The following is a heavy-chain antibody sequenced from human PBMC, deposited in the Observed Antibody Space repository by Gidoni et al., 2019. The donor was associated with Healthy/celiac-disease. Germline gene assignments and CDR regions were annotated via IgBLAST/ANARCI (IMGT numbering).Heavy chain of an antibody. Sequence: GSTYYNPSLKSRVTISVDTSKNQFSLKLSSVTAADTAVYYCARRGTTMTRDWGQGTLVTVSS. CDR3: ARRGTTMTRD. J-gene: IGHJ4*02. D-gene: IGHD1-7*01. CDR2: GST. V-gene: IGHV4-39*01.